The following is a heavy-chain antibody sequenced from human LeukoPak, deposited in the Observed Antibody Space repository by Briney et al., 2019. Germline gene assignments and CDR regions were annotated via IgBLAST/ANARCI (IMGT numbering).Heavy chain of an antibody. J-gene: IGHJ6*03. CDR1: GFTFSTYD. CDR2: VWYDESLK. Sequence: QPGRSLRLSCAASGFTFSTYDMHWVRQAPGKGLEWVAVVWYDESLKYYADSVKGRFTISRDNSKNTLFLQLNSLRAEDTAVYYCATYLGYCTSSNCPYFYMDVWGTGTTVIVSS. D-gene: IGHD2-2*03. V-gene: IGHV3-33*01. CDR3: ATYLGYCTSSNCPYFYMDV.